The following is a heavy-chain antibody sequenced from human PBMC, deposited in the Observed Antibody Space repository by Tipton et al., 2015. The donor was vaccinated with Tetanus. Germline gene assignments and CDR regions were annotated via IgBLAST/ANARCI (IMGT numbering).Heavy chain of an antibody. CDR3: AREDYFDISAFDI. CDR1: GGSVRGGDHY. D-gene: IGHD2/OR15-2a*01. CDR2: VSSSGAS. J-gene: IGHJ3*02. Sequence: GLVKPSETLSLTCTVSGGSVRGGDHYWSWIRQPPGKGLEWLAYVSSSGASNSNYFLKSRITVSRDTSKNQFSLRLASVTAADTAVYYCAREDYFDISAFDIWGQGTMVTVSS. V-gene: IGHV4-61*08.